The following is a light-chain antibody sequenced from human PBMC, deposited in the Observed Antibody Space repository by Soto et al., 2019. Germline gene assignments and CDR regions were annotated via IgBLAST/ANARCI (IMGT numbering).Light chain of an antibody. CDR2: SAS. Sequence: EMVMTQSPATLSVSPGERATLSCRASQSVNNNLAWYQQRPGQAPRLLIYSASTRVTGIPARFSGSGSGTEFTLTISSLQSEDFALYYCQEYNKYPSLTFGGGTKVEIK. J-gene: IGKJ4*01. CDR3: QEYNKYPSLT. V-gene: IGKV3-15*01. CDR1: QSVNNN.